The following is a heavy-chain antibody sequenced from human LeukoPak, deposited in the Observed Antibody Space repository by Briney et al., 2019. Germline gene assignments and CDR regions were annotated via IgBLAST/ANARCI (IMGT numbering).Heavy chain of an antibody. J-gene: IGHJ5*02. D-gene: IGHD2-2*01. V-gene: IGHV4-30-2*01. CDR1: GGSISSGGYS. Sequence: SETLSLTCAVSGGSISSGGYSWSWIRQPPGTGLEWIGYIYHSGSTYYNPSLKSRVTISVDRSKNQFSQKLSSVTAADTAVYYCARNVVPAVNWFDPWGQGTLVTVSS. CDR3: ARNVVPAVNWFDP. CDR2: IYHSGST.